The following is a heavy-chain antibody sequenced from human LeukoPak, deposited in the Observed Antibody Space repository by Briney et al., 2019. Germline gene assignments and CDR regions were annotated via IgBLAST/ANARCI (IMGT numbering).Heavy chain of an antibody. V-gene: IGHV4-38-2*02. CDR3: AREAARPSFAY. CDR1: GDSIRRGLY. Sequence: SETLSLTCTVSGDSIRRGLYWGWIRQPPGKGLEWIGSMFHSGSTYLNPSLRSRISISVDTSKNQFYLTLSSVSAADTAMYYCAREAARPSFAYWGQGSLVTVSS. CDR2: MFHSGST. D-gene: IGHD6-6*01. J-gene: IGHJ4*02.